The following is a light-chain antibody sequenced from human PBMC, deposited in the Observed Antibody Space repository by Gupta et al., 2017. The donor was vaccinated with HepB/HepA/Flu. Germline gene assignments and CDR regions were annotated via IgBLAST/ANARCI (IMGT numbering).Light chain of an antibody. J-gene: IGLJ2*01. CDR3: QAWDSSTVV. V-gene: IGLV3-1*01. Sequence: SSALTQPPSVSVSPGQTATITCSGDKVGDKYACWYQQKPGQSPVLVIYQDSKRPSGIPERFSGSNSGNTATLTIGGTQARDEDDYYCQAWDSSTVVFGGGTKLTVL. CDR2: QDS. CDR1: KVGDKY.